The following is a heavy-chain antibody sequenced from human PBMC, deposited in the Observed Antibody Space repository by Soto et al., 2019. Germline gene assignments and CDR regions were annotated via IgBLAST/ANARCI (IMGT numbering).Heavy chain of an antibody. CDR3: ARVPDYYDSSGLRFDP. CDR1: GFTFSSSG. Sequence: SVKVSCKASGFTFSSSGIHWVRQARGQRLEWMGGIIVVIGKANYAQKFQGRVTITADESTSTAYMELSSLRSEDTAVYYCARVPDYYDSSGLRFDPWGQGTLVTVSS. D-gene: IGHD3-22*01. V-gene: IGHV1-69*13. CDR2: IIVVIGKA. J-gene: IGHJ5*02.